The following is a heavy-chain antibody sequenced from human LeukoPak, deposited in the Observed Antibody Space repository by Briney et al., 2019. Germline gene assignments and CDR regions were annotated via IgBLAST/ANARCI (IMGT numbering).Heavy chain of an antibody. CDR1: GYTVTEVS. CDR2: FDPEEGGI. Sequence: ASVKVSCKVSGYTVTEVSMQWVRQAPGKGLEWMGGFDPEEGGIVYAQKFQGRITMTEDTSTDTAYMDLSSLRPEDTAIYYCATEAVSLVSSGYRNFDYWGQGTLVTVSS. CDR3: ATEAVSLVSSGYRNFDY. J-gene: IGHJ4*02. D-gene: IGHD6-25*01. V-gene: IGHV1-24*01.